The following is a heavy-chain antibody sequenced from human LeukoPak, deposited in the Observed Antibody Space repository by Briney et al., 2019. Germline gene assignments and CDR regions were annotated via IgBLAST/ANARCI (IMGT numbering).Heavy chain of an antibody. CDR1: GFPFSSYA. CDR2: ITDSVSGGST. Sequence: PGGSLRLSCAASGFPFSSYAMTWVRQAPGKGLEWVSTITDSVSGGSTYYADSVKGRFTISRDNSKNTLYLQMDSLRVEDTAVYYCARGWKPFMVTAIPGTFWGQGTLVAVSS. CDR3: ARGWKPFMVTAIPGTF. V-gene: IGHV3-23*01. J-gene: IGHJ4*02. D-gene: IGHD2-21*02.